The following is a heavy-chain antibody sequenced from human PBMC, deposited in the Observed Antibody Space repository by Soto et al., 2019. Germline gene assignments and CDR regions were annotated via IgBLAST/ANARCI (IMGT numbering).Heavy chain of an antibody. CDR1: GYTFTSYG. V-gene: IGHV1-18*01. D-gene: IGHD3-10*01. Sequence: GKVSSKASGYTFTSYGITWVRQALGQGLRWMGWISAYNGNTNYAQKLQGRVTMTTDTSTSTAYMELRSLRSDDTAVYYCASSVVRLWIGKGPYYNYMDVWGKGTTVTVSS. J-gene: IGHJ6*03. CDR3: ASSVVRLWIGKGPYYNYMDV. CDR2: ISAYNGNT.